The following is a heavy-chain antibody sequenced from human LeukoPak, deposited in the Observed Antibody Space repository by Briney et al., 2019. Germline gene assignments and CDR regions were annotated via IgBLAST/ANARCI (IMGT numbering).Heavy chain of an antibody. V-gene: IGHV3-21*01. CDR2: ISSSGTYK. J-gene: IGHJ4*02. D-gene: IGHD6-19*01. Sequence: DGSLPDSRAVSGFTFSSYSMSWVRQAPGKGLEWVSSISSSGTYKYYADSVKGRFTISRDNAKNSLYLQMNSLRAEDTAVYYCAKGKDSVAGATNDYWGERTLHPVSS. CDR3: AKGKDSVAGATNDY. CDR1: GFTFSSYS.